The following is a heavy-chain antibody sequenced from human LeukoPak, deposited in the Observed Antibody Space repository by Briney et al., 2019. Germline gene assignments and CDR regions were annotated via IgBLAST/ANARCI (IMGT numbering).Heavy chain of an antibody. CDR3: AKDYRYCTSTSCYGDDAFDI. CDR1: GFTFSSYA. J-gene: IGHJ3*02. CDR2: ISGSGVST. D-gene: IGHD2-2*01. V-gene: IGHV3-23*01. Sequence: GGSLRLSCAASGFTFSSYAMTWVRQAPGKGLEWVSAISGSGVSTYYADSVKVRFTISRDNSKNTLYLQMSSLRAEDTAVYYCAKDYRYCTSTSCYGDDAFDIWGQGTMVTVSS.